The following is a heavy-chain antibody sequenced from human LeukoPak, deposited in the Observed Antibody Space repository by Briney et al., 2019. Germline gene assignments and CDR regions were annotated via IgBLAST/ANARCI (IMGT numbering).Heavy chain of an antibody. CDR1: GFTFSGSA. Sequence: GGSLRLSCAASGFTFSGSAIHWVRQSSGKGLEWVGQIDKKDKGYATATAYAASVKGRFTISRDDSINTAYLQMKSLRAEDTAVYYCARGSLYSYGSDYWGQGTLVTVSS. V-gene: IGHV3-73*01. D-gene: IGHD5-18*01. CDR3: ARGSLYSYGSDY. CDR2: IDKKDKGYATAT. J-gene: IGHJ4*02.